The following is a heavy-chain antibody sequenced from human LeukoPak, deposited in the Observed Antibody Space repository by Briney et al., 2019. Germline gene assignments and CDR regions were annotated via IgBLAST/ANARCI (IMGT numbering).Heavy chain of an antibody. D-gene: IGHD3-16*01. CDR3: ARPKGLAPYGMDV. CDR2: TNSDGSSA. V-gene: IGHV3-74*01. CDR1: GFTFSSYW. Sequence: PGGSLRLSCAASGFTFSSYWMHWVRHAPGKGLVWVSRTNSDGSSASYADPVKGRFTISRDNAKNTLYLQMNSLRAEDTAVYYCARPKGLAPYGMDVWGQGTTVTVSS. J-gene: IGHJ6*02.